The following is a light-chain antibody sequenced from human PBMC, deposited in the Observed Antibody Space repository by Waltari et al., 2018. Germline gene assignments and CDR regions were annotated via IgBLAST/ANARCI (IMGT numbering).Light chain of an antibody. CDR3: SSYAGSSKGV. CDR2: AVL. Sequence: QSALTQPASVSGSPGQSITISCTGTSSDVGNYKRVSWYQQNPGKAPKLMIYAVLKRPSGGSDRFSGSKSGDMASLTISGLQPEDEAEYFCSSYAGSSKGVFGGGTKVTVL. J-gene: IGLJ2*01. V-gene: IGLV2-23*02. CDR1: SSDVGNYKR.